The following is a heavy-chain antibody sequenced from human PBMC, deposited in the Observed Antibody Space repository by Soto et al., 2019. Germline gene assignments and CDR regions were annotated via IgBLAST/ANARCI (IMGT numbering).Heavy chain of an antibody. V-gene: IGHV1-3*05. CDR2: INAGNGNT. Sequence: QVQLVQSGAEEKKPGASVKVSCKASGYTFTSYAMHWVRQAPGQRLGWMGWINAGNGNTKYSQKFQGRVTITRDTSASTAYMELSSLRSEDTAVYYCARGRGSGSPNWFDPWGQGTLVTVSS. J-gene: IGHJ5*02. D-gene: IGHD3-10*01. CDR1: GYTFTSYA. CDR3: ARGRGSGSPNWFDP.